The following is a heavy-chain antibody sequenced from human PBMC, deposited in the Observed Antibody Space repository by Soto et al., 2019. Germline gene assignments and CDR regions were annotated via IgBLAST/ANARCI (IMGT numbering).Heavy chain of an antibody. CDR3: VRGEMRSSSGHTWFDT. CDR1: GFTVRSYE. CDR2: INIGGDT. J-gene: IGHJ5*01. Sequence: GGSLRLSCAASGFTVRSYEMHWVRQGTGKGLEWVSRINIGGDTFYSGSVKGRFTVSREDARNSAYLQMDSLRVGDTAVYYCVRGEMRSSSGHTWFDTWGLGTTVTVSS. V-gene: IGHV3-13*01. D-gene: IGHD6-6*01.